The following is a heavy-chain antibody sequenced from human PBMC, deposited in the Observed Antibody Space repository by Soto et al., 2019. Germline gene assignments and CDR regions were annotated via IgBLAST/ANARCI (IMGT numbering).Heavy chain of an antibody. V-gene: IGHV1-46*01. Sequence: ASVKVSCKASGYTFTSYYMXXVRQAPGQGLEWMGIIKPSGGSTSYAQKFQGRVTMTRDTYTSTVYMELSSMRSEDTAVYYCARDRVPWPAVWAFDVWGQGTMVTVSS. D-gene: IGHD3-16*01. CDR2: IKPSGGST. J-gene: IGHJ3*01. CDR3: ARDRVPWPAVWAFDV. CDR1: GYTFTSYY.